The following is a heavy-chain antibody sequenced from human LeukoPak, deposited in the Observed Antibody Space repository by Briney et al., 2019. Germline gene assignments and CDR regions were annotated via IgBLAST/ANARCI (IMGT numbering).Heavy chain of an antibody. V-gene: IGHV3-23*01. CDR3: ARDFNGGYSSRSLNRWFDP. CDR1: GFTFSSYA. CDR2: ISGSGGST. Sequence: GGSLRLSCAASGFTFSSYAMSWVRQAPGKGLEWVSEISGSGGSTYYADSVKGRFTISRDNSKDTLYLQMNSLRAEDTAVYYCARDFNGGYSSRSLNRWFDPWGQGTLVTVSS. D-gene: IGHD6-13*01. J-gene: IGHJ5*02.